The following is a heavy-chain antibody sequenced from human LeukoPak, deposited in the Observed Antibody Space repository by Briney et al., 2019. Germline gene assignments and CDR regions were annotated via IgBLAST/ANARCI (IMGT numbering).Heavy chain of an antibody. J-gene: IGHJ6*02. CDR1: GYTFTSYA. Sequence: SVKVSCKASGYTFTSYAMHWVRQAPGQRLEWMGRIIPILGIANYAQKFQGRVTITADKSTSTAYMELSSLRSEDTAVYYCARDAYSSGPEYGMDVWGQGTTVTVSS. CDR3: ARDAYSSGPEYGMDV. V-gene: IGHV1-69*04. D-gene: IGHD6-19*01. CDR2: IIPILGIA.